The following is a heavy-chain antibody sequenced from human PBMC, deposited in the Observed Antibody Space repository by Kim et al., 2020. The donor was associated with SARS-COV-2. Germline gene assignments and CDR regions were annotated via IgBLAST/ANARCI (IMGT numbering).Heavy chain of an antibody. J-gene: IGHJ5*02. V-gene: IGHV3-33*01. CDR2: GSIR. Sequence: GSIRSHPDSVTGRFHVTRDNSKSTLYLQMNSLRAADTAVYYCARLAAVASWGQGTLVTVSS. D-gene: IGHD6-19*01. CDR3: ARLAAVAS.